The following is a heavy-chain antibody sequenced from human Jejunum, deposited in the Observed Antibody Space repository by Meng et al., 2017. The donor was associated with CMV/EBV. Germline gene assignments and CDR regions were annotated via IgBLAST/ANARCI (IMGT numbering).Heavy chain of an antibody. CDR2: IKQDGREK. D-gene: IGHD2-2*01. J-gene: IGHJ5*02. Sequence: FTPFWMSWVRQAPGKGLEWLANIKQDGREKYYVDSVRGRFIISRDNAHNSLYLEMNSLRADDSGLYYCSRQGILIPSATNWFDPWGQGTLVTVSS. CDR3: SRQGILIPSATNWFDP. CDR1: FTPFW. V-gene: IGHV3-7*01.